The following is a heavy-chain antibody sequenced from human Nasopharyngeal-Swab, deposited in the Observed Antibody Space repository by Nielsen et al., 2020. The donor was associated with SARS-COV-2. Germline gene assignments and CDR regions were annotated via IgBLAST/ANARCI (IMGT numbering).Heavy chain of an antibody. CDR2: SYYSGST. CDR1: GGSISSGGYY. D-gene: IGHD5-12*01. V-gene: IGHV4-31*03. CDR3: AREVATSLYYYYYGLDV. J-gene: IGHJ6*02. Sequence: SETLSFTCTVSGGSISSGGYYWSWIRQHPGKGLEWIGYSYYSGSTYYNPSLKSRVIISVDTSKNQFSLKLTSVTAADTAVYYCAREVATSLYYYYYGLDVWGQGTTVTVSS.